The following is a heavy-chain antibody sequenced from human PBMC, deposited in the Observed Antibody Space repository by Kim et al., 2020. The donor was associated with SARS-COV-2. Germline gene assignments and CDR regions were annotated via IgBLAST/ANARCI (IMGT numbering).Heavy chain of an antibody. V-gene: IGHV3-48*02. CDR2: ISSSGNSK. CDR3: AKKGRSSSAGY. Sequence: GGSLRLSCAVSGFTFSSSDMHWVRQAPGKGLEWLSYISSSGNSKYYADSVKGRFTISRDNAKNSLYLQMNSLRDDDTAVYYCAKKGRSSSAGYWGQGTLVTVSS. CDR1: GFTFSSSD. J-gene: IGHJ4*02. D-gene: IGHD6-6*01.